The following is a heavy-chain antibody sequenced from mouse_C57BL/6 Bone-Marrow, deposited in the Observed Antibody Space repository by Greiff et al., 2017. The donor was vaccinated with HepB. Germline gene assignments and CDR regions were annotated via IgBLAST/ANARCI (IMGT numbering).Heavy chain of an antibody. V-gene: IGHV5-6*02. Sequence: EVMLVESGGDLVKPGGSLKLSCAASGFTFSSYGMSWVRQTPDKRLEWVATISSGGSYTYYPDSVKGRFTISRDNAKNTLYLQMSSLKSEDTAMYYCARRLRENFDYWGQGTTLTVSS. CDR1: GFTFSSYG. CDR3: ARRLRENFDY. J-gene: IGHJ2*01. CDR2: ISSGGSYT. D-gene: IGHD1-1*01.